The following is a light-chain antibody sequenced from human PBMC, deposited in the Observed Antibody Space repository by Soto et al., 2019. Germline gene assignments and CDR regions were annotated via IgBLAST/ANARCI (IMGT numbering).Light chain of an antibody. CDR2: KAS. V-gene: IGKV1-5*03. Sequence: DIQMTQSPSTLSASVGDRVTITCRASQSISSWLAWYQQKPGKAPKLLIYKASSLESGIPSRFSGSGSGTEFTLTFSSLQPDDFATYYCQQYNSYPTFGQGTKVDIK. J-gene: IGKJ1*01. CDR1: QSISSW. CDR3: QQYNSYPT.